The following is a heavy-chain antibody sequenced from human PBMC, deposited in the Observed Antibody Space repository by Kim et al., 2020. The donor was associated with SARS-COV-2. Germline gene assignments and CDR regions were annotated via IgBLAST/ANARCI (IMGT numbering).Heavy chain of an antibody. CDR3: ARGTFQQGFDP. Sequence: GGSLRLSCEASGFTFSNYWMNWVRQGPGKGLVWLSRINSDGGDTHYADSVKGRFTISRDNAENTLHLQLNSLGVEDTAIYYCARGTFQQGFDPWGQGTLVTVSS. J-gene: IGHJ5*02. CDR1: GFTFSNYW. CDR2: INSDGGDT. V-gene: IGHV3-74*01.